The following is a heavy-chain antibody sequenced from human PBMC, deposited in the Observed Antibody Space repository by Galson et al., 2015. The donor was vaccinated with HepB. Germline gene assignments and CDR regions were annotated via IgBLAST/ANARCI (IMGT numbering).Heavy chain of an antibody. D-gene: IGHD3-9*01. CDR3: ATHFKGTKYYDILTGYPY. J-gene: IGHJ4*02. CDR1: GYTLTELS. Sequence: SVKVSCKVSGYTLTELSMHWVRQAPGKGLEWMGGFDPEDGETNYAQKFQGRVTMTEDTSTDTAYMELSSLRSEDTAVYYCATHFKGTKYYDILTGYPYWGQGTLVTVSS. CDR2: FDPEDGET. V-gene: IGHV1-24*01.